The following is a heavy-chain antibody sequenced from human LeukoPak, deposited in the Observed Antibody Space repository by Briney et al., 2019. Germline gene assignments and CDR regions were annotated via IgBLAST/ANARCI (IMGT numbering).Heavy chain of an antibody. Sequence: GGSLRLSCAASGFTVSSNYMSWVRQAPGEGLEWVSVIYSGGSTYYADSVKGRFTISRDNSKNTLYLQMNSLRAEDTAVYYCARGSYYYDSSGSGGYYFDYWGQGTLVTVSS. CDR1: GFTVSSNY. CDR3: ARGSYYYDSSGSGGYYFDY. CDR2: IYSGGST. J-gene: IGHJ4*02. D-gene: IGHD3-22*01. V-gene: IGHV3-53*01.